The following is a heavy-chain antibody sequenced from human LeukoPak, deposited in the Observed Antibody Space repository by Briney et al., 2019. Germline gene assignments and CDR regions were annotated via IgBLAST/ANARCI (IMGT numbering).Heavy chain of an antibody. J-gene: IGHJ4*02. CDR1: GFTFSDYY. CDR2: IRSSSTI. D-gene: IGHD4-17*01. V-gene: IGHV3-69-1*01. CDR3: ARRYLYGDYGDY. Sequence: PGGSLRLSCAASGFTFSDYYMSWIRQAPGKGLEWVSYIRSSSTIYYADSVKGRFTISRDNAKNSLYLQMNSLRAEDTAVYSCARRYLYGDYGDYWGQGTLVTVSS.